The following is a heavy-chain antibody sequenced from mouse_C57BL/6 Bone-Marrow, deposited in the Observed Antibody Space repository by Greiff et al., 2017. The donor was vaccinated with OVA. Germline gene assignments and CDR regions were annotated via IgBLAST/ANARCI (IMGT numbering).Heavy chain of an antibody. Sequence: QVQLQQSGAELLKPGASVKLSCKATGYTFTGYWIEWVKQRPGHGLEWSGEILPGSGSTNYNEKFKGKATFTADTSSNTAYMQLSSLTTEDSAIYYCARRSNYVTAWFAYWGQGTLVTVSA. J-gene: IGHJ3*01. CDR1: GYTFTGYW. V-gene: IGHV1-9*01. CDR3: ARRSNYVTAWFAY. CDR2: ILPGSGST. D-gene: IGHD2-5*01.